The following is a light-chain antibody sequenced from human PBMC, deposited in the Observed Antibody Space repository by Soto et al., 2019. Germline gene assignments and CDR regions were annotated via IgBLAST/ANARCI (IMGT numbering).Light chain of an antibody. CDR3: QHYITYPYT. V-gene: IGKV1-5*03. CDR1: QSITDW. Sequence: DIQMTQSPSTLSASVGDRVTITCRASQSITDWLAWYQQKPGKAPKLLIYKASSLESGVPSRFSGGGSGTEFTLTISSLQPDDFASYSCQHYITYPYTFGRGTKLEIK. CDR2: KAS. J-gene: IGKJ2*01.